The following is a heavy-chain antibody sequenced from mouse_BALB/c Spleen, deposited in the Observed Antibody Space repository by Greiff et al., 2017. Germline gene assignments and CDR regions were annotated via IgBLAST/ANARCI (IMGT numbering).Heavy chain of an antibody. CDR2: ISSGGSYT. Sequence: EVKVEESGGGLVKPGGSLKLSCAASGFTFSSYAMSWVRQSPEKRLEWVAEISSGGSYTYYPDTVTGRFTISRDNAKNTLYLEMSSLRSEDTAMYYCAREGRLRYFDVWGAGTTVTVSS. D-gene: IGHD2-2*01. V-gene: IGHV5-9-4*01. J-gene: IGHJ1*01. CDR1: GFTFSSYA. CDR3: AREGRLRYFDV.